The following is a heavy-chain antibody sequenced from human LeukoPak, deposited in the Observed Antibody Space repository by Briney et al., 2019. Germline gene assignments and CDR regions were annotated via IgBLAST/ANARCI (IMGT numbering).Heavy chain of an antibody. CDR1: GYIFTDYY. V-gene: IGHV1-2*02. CDR3: ARKEKYSSSLPFDY. CDR2: INPNSGGT. D-gene: IGHD6-13*01. Sequence: ASVKVSCKASGYIFTDYYMHWVRQAPGQGLEWMGWINPNSGGTNYAQKFQGRVTMTRDTSISTAYMELSRLRSDDTAVYYCARKEKYSSSLPFDYWGQGTLVTVSS. J-gene: IGHJ4*02.